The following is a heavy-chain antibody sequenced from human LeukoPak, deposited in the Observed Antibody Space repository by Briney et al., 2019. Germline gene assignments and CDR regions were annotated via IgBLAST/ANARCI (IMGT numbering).Heavy chain of an antibody. CDR3: ARDLLSYGSGSYYYGY. D-gene: IGHD3-10*01. V-gene: IGHV4-34*01. CDR2: INHSGST. CDR1: GGSFSGYY. Sequence: SETLSLTCAVYGGSFSGYYWSWIRQPPGKGLEWIGEINHSGSTNYNPSLKSRVTISVDTSKNQFSLKLSSVTAADTAVYYCARDLLSYGSGSYYYGYWGQGTLVTVSS. J-gene: IGHJ4*02.